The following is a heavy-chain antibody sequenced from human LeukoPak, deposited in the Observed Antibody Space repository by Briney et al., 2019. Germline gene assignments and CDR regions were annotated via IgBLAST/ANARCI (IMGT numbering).Heavy chain of an antibody. D-gene: IGHD3-22*01. CDR2: INPNSGGT. Sequence: ASVKVSCKASGYTFTGYYMHWVRQAPGQGLEWMGWINPNSGGTNYAQKFQGRVTMTRDTSISTAYMELSRLRSDDTAVYYCARDEVDYYDSSGYSPGYWGQGTLVTVSS. CDR3: ARDEVDYYDSSGYSPGY. V-gene: IGHV1-2*02. J-gene: IGHJ4*02. CDR1: GYTFTGYY.